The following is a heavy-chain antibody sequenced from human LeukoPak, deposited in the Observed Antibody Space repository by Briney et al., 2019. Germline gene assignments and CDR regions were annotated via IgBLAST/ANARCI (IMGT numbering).Heavy chain of an antibody. V-gene: IGHV3-30*02. CDR1: GFTFSSYG. CDR2: IRYDGSNK. D-gene: IGHD6-13*01. J-gene: IGHJ4*02. CDR3: AKYQYHSSRYDY. Sequence: PGGSLRLSCAASGFTFSSYGMHWVRQAPGKGLEWVAFIRYDGSNKYYADSVKGRFTISRDNSKNTLYLQMNSLRAEDTAVYYCAKYQYHSSRYDYWGQGTLVTVSS.